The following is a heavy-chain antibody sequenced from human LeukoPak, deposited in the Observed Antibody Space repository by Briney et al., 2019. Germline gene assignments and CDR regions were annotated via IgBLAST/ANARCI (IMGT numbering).Heavy chain of an antibody. V-gene: IGHV4-34*01. CDR2: INHSGST. D-gene: IGHD5-12*01. Sequence: SETLSLTCAVYGGSFSGYYWSWLRQPPGKGLEWIGEINHSGSTNYNPSLKSRVTISVDTSKNQFSLKLSSVTAADTAVYYCARGLGYSGYDQYCYYYMDVWGKGTTVTVSS. J-gene: IGHJ6*03. CDR3: ARGLGYSGYDQYCYYYMDV. CDR1: GGSFSGYY.